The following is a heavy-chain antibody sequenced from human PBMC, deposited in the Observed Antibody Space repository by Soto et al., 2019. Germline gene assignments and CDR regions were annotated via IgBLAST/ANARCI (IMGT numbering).Heavy chain of an antibody. CDR2: LYDVAGS. CDR1: GLTVSGKKY. J-gene: IGHJ3*01. Sequence: DVQLVESGGGLMQPGESLRLSCAASGLTVSGKKYVAWVRQAPGKGLELVSALYDVAGSFYSDSVKGRFTTSSDSYKTTVDLQVKDLRPADTVVYYCATWHEREHAYDVWGQGTTVTFSS. D-gene: IGHD1-1*01. V-gene: IGHV3-53*01. CDR3: ATWHEREHAYDV.